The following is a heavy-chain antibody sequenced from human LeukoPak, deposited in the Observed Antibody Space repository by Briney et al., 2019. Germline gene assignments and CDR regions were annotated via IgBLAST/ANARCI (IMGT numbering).Heavy chain of an antibody. Sequence: ASVKVSCKVSGYTLTELSMHWVRQAPGKGLEWMGGFGPEDGETIYAQKFQGRVTMTRSTSISTAYMELSSLRSEDTAVYYCARVQRVKFPLKYYFDYWGQGTLVTVSS. CDR3: ARVQRVKFPLKYYFDY. D-gene: IGHD3-10*01. J-gene: IGHJ4*02. CDR1: GYTLTELS. CDR2: FGPEDGET. V-gene: IGHV1-24*01.